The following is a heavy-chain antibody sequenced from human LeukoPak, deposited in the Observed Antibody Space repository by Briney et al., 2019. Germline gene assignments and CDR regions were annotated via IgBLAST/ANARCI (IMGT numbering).Heavy chain of an antibody. V-gene: IGHV3-33*01. D-gene: IGHD3-10*01. Sequence: GGSLRVSCAASGFAFSNYDMHWVRQAPGKGLEWVALIWYGESNKYYADSVKGRFTISRDNSKNTLYLQMNSLRVEDTAVYYCARGKLGSFDIWGQGTLVTVSS. CDR3: ARGKLGSFDI. CDR2: IWYGESNK. CDR1: GFAFSNYD. J-gene: IGHJ3*02.